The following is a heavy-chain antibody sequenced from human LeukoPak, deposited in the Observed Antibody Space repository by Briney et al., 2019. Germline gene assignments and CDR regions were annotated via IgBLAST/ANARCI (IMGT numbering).Heavy chain of an antibody. CDR1: GGSISSSSYY. CDR2: IYYSGST. D-gene: IGHD3-22*01. V-gene: IGHV4-39*01. CDR3: ARHPLHYYDSSGYYFEY. Sequence: SETLSLTCTVSGGSISSSSYYWGWIRQPPGKGLEWIGSIYYSGSTYYNPSLKSRVTISVDTSKNQFSLKLSSVTAADTAVYYCARHPLHYYDSSGYYFEYWGQGTLVTVSS. J-gene: IGHJ4*02.